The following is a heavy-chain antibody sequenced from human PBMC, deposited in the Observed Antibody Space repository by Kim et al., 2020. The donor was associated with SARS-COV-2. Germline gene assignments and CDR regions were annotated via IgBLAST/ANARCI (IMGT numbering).Heavy chain of an antibody. J-gene: IGHJ4*02. CDR3: ARDGVASRGGFDY. D-gene: IGHD2-8*01. V-gene: IGHV1-69*01. Sequence: AQKLQGRVTNTADESTSTAYMELSSLRSEDTAVYYCARDGVASRGGFDYWGQGTLVTVSS.